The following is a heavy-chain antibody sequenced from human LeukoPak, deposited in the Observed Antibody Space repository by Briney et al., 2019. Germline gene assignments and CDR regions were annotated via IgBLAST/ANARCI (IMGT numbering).Heavy chain of an antibody. CDR2: ISYDGSNK. CDR1: GFTFSSYA. Sequence: PGGSLRLSCAASGFTFSSYAMHWVRQAPGKGLEWVAVISYDGSNKYYADSVKGRFTISRDNSKNTLYLQMNSLRAEDTAVYYCARDQGEGYGDYWDFDYWGQGTLVTVSS. D-gene: IGHD4-17*01. CDR3: ARDQGEGYGDYWDFDY. V-gene: IGHV3-30*04. J-gene: IGHJ4*02.